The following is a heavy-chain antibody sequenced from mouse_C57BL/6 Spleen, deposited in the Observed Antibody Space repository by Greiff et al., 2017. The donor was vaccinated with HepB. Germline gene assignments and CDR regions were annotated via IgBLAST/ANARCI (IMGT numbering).Heavy chain of an antibody. Sequence: VQLQQSVAELVRPGASVKLSCTASGFNIKNTYMPWVKQRPEQGLEWIGRIDPANGNTKYAPKFQGKATITADTSANTAYLQLSSLTSEDTAIYYCASPYYGNYAYFDVWGTGTTVTVSS. J-gene: IGHJ1*03. D-gene: IGHD2-10*01. CDR2: IDPANGNT. CDR1: GFNIKNTY. CDR3: ASPYYGNYAYFDV. V-gene: IGHV14-3*01.